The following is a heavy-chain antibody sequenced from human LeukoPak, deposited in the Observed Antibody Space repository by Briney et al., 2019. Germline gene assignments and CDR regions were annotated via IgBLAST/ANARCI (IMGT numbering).Heavy chain of an antibody. CDR1: GGSISSYY. CDR2: IYYSGST. Sequence: PSETLSPTCTVSGGSISSYYWSWIRQPPGKGWEWIGYIYYSGSTNYNPSLKSRVTISVDTSKNQFSLKLSSVTAADTAVYYCARDMRCSGGSCYDAFDIWGQGTMVTVSS. CDR3: ARDMRCSGGSCYDAFDI. D-gene: IGHD2-15*01. V-gene: IGHV4-59*01. J-gene: IGHJ3*02.